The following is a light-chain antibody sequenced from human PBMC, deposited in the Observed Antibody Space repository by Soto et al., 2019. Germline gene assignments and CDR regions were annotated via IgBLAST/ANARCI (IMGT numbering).Light chain of an antibody. J-gene: IGKJ5*01. CDR3: QQYGSPPIT. CDR1: QSVSSTY. Sequence: EVVLTQSPATLSLSPGERATLSCRASQSVSSTYLAWYQKQPGQDPRLLMSGTSNRATGTPDRFSGSGSGTDFNLTISRLETEDFAVYYCQQYGSPPITVGQGTRREIK. V-gene: IGKV3-20*01. CDR2: GTS.